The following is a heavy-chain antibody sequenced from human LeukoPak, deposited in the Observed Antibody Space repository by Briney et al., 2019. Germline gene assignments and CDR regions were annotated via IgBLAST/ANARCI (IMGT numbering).Heavy chain of an antibody. D-gene: IGHD2-2*02. CDR2: ISGSGGST. Sequence: GGSLRLSCAASGLTFSSYAMSWVRQAPGKGLEWVSAISGSGGSTYYADSVKGRFTISRDNSKNTLYLQMNSLRAEDTAVYYCAKDRSIYCSSTSCYMGPFDPWGQGTLVTVSS. CDR1: GLTFSSYA. J-gene: IGHJ5*02. V-gene: IGHV3-23*01. CDR3: AKDRSIYCSSTSCYMGPFDP.